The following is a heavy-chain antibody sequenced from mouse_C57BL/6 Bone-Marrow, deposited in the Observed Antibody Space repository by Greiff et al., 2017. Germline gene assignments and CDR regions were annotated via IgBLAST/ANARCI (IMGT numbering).Heavy chain of an antibody. D-gene: IGHD2-3*01. CDR2: IDPSDSYT. J-gene: IGHJ4*01. Sequence: QVQLQQPGAELVRPGTSVTLSCKASGYTFTSYWMHWVKQRPGQGLEWIGVIDPSDSYTNYNQKFKGKATLTVDTSSSTAYMQLSSLTSEDSAVYYCAGGGDGYYVRAMDYWGQGTSVTVSS. V-gene: IGHV1-59*01. CDR1: GYTFTSYW. CDR3: AGGGDGYYVRAMDY.